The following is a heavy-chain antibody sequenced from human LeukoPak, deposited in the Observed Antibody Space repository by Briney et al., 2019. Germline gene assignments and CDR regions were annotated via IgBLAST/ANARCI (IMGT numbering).Heavy chain of an antibody. V-gene: IGHV1-69*04. CDR1: GGTFSNHA. Sequence: VKVSCKASGGTFSNHAISWVRQAPGQGLEWMGRIIPTLGIAYYAQKFQGRVTITADKSTSTAYMELSSLRSEDTAVYYCARYSGSYDYYFDYWGQGTLVTVSS. CDR3: ARYSGSYDYYFDY. D-gene: IGHD1-26*01. J-gene: IGHJ4*02. CDR2: IIPTLGIA.